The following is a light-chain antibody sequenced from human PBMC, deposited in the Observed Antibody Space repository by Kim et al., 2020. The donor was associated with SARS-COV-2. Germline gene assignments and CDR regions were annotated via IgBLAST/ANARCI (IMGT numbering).Light chain of an antibody. V-gene: IGKV1-33*01. CDR1: QDFSTY. CDR3: LQYDDLPIT. CDR2: DPS. J-gene: IGKJ5*01. Sequence: ASVGDLVTITCQASQDFSTYFNLYQPKPGKPPNLLIYDPSTLETGVPSRFSGSASGTDFTFTISSLQPEYIATYYFLQYDDLPITFGQGTRLEI.